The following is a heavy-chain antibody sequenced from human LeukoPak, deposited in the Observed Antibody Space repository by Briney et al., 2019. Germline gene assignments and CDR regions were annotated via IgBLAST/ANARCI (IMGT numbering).Heavy chain of an antibody. CDR2: IQSKTDGGTT. D-gene: IGHD2-15*01. CDR1: GFTFINAW. Sequence: PGGSLRLSCAASGFTFINAWMSWVRQAPGKGLEWVGRIQSKTDGGTTDYAAPVKGRFTISRDDSKNTLYLQMNSLKTEDTAVYYCTTDSDFYCSGGSCYPGAFDIWGQGTMVTVSS. CDR3: TTDSDFYCSGGSCYPGAFDI. J-gene: IGHJ3*02. V-gene: IGHV3-15*01.